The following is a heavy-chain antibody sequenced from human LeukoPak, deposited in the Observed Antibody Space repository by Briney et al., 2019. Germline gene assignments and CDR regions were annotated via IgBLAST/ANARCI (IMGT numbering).Heavy chain of an antibody. V-gene: IGHV1-46*01. Sequence: ASVKVSCKASGYTFTNYYIHWVRQAPGQGLECMGIINPSGGSTSYAQKFQGRVTMTRDTSISTAYMELSRLRSDDTAVYYCATGVDTLVRYYFDYWGQGTLVTVSS. CDR1: GYTFTNYY. D-gene: IGHD5-18*01. J-gene: IGHJ4*02. CDR3: ATGVDTLVRYYFDY. CDR2: INPSGGST.